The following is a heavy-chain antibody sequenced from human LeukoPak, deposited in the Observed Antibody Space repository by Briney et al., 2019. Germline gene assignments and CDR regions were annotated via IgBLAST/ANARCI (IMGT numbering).Heavy chain of an antibody. CDR2: IYTSGST. V-gene: IGHV4-61*02. Sequence: PSETLSLTCTVSGGSISSGSYYWSWIRQPAGRGLEWIGRIYTSGSTNYNPSLKSRVTISVDTSKNQFSLKLSSVTAADTAVYYCARGLRYFDWLLYWFDPWGQGTLVTVSS. D-gene: IGHD3-9*01. J-gene: IGHJ5*02. CDR1: GGSISSGSYY. CDR3: ARGLRYFDWLLYWFDP.